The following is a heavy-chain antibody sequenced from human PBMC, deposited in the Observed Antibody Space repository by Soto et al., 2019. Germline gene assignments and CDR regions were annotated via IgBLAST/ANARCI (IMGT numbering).Heavy chain of an antibody. V-gene: IGHV3-30-3*01. CDR1: GFTFRNYA. CDR2: IAYDGSNA. D-gene: IGHD2-15*01. J-gene: IGHJ6*02. CDR3: ARGDREDILVVGGARPREYGIDI. Sequence: QVQLVESGGGVVQPGGSLRLSCAASGFTFRNYAMHWVRQAPGKGLECLAVIAYDGSNAFYRDSVKGRFTISRDNSKNTLYLHMNRLRSEDTGVYYCARGDREDILVVGGARPREYGIDIWGQGTTVTVAS.